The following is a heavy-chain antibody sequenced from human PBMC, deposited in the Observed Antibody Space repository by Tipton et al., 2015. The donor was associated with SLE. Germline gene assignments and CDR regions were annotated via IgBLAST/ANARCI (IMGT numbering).Heavy chain of an antibody. CDR2: ISNSGAVI. CDR3: ARDSGLGEQYDQHHFDF. D-gene: IGHD3-16*01. J-gene: IGHJ4*02. Sequence: SLRLSCEASGFTLSSYEMNWVRQAPGKGLEWVSYISNSGAVIYYADSVKGRFTISRDNAKTSVYLQMNSLRVEDTAVYYCARDSGLGEQYDQHHFDFWGQGTLVTVS. V-gene: IGHV3-48*03. CDR1: GFTLSSYE.